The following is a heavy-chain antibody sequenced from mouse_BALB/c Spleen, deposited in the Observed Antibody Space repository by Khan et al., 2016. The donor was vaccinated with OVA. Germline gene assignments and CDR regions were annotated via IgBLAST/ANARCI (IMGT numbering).Heavy chain of an antibody. V-gene: IGHV1-18*01. CDR3: ARDARRY. J-gene: IGHJ4*01. Sequence: VQLQQSGPELVKPGASVKISCKTSGYTFTEYTLHWVKQSHGKSLEWIGVINPKNGVTSYNQKFKGKATLTVDKSSSTAYMEFRSLTSEDSAVYYCARDARRYWGQGTSVTVSS. CDR1: GYTFTEYT. CDR2: INPKNGVT.